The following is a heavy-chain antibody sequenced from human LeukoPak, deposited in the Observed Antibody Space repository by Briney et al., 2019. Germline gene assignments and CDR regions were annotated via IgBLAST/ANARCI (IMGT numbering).Heavy chain of an antibody. Sequence: ASVKVSCKASGGTFSSYAISWVRQAPGQGLEWMGRIIPILGIANYAQKFRGRVTITADKSTSTAYMELSSLRSEDTAVYYCARGFPDYYGMDVWGQGTTVTVSS. CDR3: ARGFPDYYGMDV. V-gene: IGHV1-69*04. J-gene: IGHJ6*02. CDR2: IIPILGIA. CDR1: GGTFSSYA. D-gene: IGHD2-21*01.